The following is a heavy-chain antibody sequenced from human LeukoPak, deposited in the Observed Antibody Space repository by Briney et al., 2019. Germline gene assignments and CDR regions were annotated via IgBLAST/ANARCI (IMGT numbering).Heavy chain of an antibody. Sequence: GGSLRLSCVGSGFRFSTYGMSWVRQTPEKGLTWVSAISGSGVSTYYVDSVKGRFTISRDNSKNTLYLQMNSLRAEDTAIYYCAKEYTGTFSPFPSYFDNWGQGTLVTVSS. CDR1: GFRFSTYG. V-gene: IGHV3-23*01. J-gene: IGHJ4*02. CDR3: AKEYTGTFSPFPSYFDN. CDR2: ISGSGVST. D-gene: IGHD1-26*01.